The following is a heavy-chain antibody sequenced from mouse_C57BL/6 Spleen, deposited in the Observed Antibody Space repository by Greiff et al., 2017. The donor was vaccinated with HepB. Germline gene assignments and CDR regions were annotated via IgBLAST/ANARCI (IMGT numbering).Heavy chain of an antibody. CDR2: IDPSDSYT. J-gene: IGHJ2*01. Sequence: QVQLQQSGAELVMPGASVKLSCKASGYTFTSYWMHWVKQRPGQGLEWIGEIDPSDSYTNYNQKFKGKSTLTVDKSSSTAYMQLSSLTSEDSAVYYCARFGYDYDGVDYWGQGTTLTVSS. CDR1: GYTFTSYW. D-gene: IGHD2-4*01. V-gene: IGHV1-69*01. CDR3: ARFGYDYDGVDY.